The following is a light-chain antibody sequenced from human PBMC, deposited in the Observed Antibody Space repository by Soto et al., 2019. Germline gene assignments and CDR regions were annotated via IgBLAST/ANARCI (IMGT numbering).Light chain of an antibody. CDR3: SSYTSSSTWV. V-gene: IGLV2-14*01. CDR2: EVS. CDR1: SSDVGGYDY. Sequence: QSALTQPASVSGSPGQSITISCNGTSSDVGGYDYVSWYQQHPGKAPKLMIYEVSNRPSGVSNRFSGSQSGNTASLTISGLQAEDEADYHCSSYTSSSTWVFGGGTKVTVL. J-gene: IGLJ3*02.